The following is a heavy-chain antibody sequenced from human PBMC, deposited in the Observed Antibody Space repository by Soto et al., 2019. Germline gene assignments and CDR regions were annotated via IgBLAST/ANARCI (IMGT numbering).Heavy chain of an antibody. CDR3: ARRSGSYSAY. V-gene: IGHV4-61*01. CDR1: GASVSSGNYY. J-gene: IGHJ4*02. CDR2: ISYSGST. D-gene: IGHD1-26*01. Sequence: QVQLQESGPGLVKPSETLSLTCTVSGASVSSGNYYWSWIRQPPGKGLECIGYISYSGSTNYNPSLKSRVTISKDTSKHQFSLKLSSVTAADTAVYYCARRSGSYSAYWGQGTLVTVSS.